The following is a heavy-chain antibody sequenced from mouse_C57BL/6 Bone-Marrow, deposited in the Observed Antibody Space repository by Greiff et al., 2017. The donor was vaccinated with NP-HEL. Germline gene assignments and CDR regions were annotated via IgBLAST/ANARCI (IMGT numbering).Heavy chain of an antibody. V-gene: IGHV1-15*01. Sequence: QVQLQQSGAELVRPGASVTLSCKASGYTFTDYEMHWVKQTPVHGLEWIGAIDPETGGTAYNQKFKGKAILTADKSSSTAYMELRSLTSEDSAVYYCTRSTTVRAMDYWGQGTSVTVSS. CDR3: TRSTTVRAMDY. J-gene: IGHJ4*01. CDR2: IDPETGGT. D-gene: IGHD2-13*01. CDR1: GYTFTDYE.